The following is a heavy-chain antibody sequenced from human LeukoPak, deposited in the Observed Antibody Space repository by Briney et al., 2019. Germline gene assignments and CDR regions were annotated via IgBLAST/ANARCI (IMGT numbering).Heavy chain of an antibody. CDR2: IYHSGST. Sequence: SETLSLTCTVSGGSISSGGYYWSWIRQPPGKGLEWIGYIYHSGSTYYNPSLKSRVTISVDRSKNQFSLKLSSVTAADTAVYFCARYHQLLFRVFDFWGQGALVTVSS. V-gene: IGHV4-30-2*02. CDR1: GGSISSGGYY. J-gene: IGHJ4*02. CDR3: ARYHQLLFRVFDF. D-gene: IGHD2-2*01.